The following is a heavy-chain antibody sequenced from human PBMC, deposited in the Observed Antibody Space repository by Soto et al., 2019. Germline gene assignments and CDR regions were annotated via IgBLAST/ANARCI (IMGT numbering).Heavy chain of an antibody. CDR2: ISAYNGNT. D-gene: IGHD3-22*01. CDR1: GYTFTSYG. V-gene: IGHV1-18*04. CDR3: ARDTMDYYDSSGYYQDL. J-gene: IGHJ5*02. Sequence: ASVKVSCKASGYTFTSYGISWVRQAPGQGLEWMGWISAYNGNTNYAQKLQGRVTMTTDTSTSTAYMELRSLRSDDTAVYYCARDTMDYYDSSGYYQDLWGRGTLVTVSS.